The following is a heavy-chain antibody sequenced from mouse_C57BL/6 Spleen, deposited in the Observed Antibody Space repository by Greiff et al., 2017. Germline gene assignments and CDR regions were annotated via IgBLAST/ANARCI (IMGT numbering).Heavy chain of an antibody. J-gene: IGHJ1*03. Sequence: VQLQQSGAELVRPGASVTLSCKASGYTFTDYEMHWVKQTPVHGLEWIGAIDPETGGTAYNQKFKGKAILTADKSSSTAYMELRSLTSEDSAVDYCTRKKVRYFDVWGTGTTVTVSS. D-gene: IGHD1-3*01. CDR3: TRKKVRYFDV. V-gene: IGHV1-15*01. CDR2: IDPETGGT. CDR1: GYTFTDYE.